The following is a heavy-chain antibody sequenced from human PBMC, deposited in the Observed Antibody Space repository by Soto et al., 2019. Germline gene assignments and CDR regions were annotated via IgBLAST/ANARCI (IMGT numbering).Heavy chain of an antibody. CDR3: AREGVGWLQSYWYFDL. D-gene: IGHD5-12*01. Sequence: QVQLVESGGGVVQPGRSLRLSCAASGFTFSSYAMHWVRQAPGKGLEWVAVISYEGSNKYYADSVKGRFTISRDNSKNPVYLTMTSLSAEDTAVYYCAREGVGWLQSYWYFDLWGRGTLVTVSS. CDR2: ISYEGSNK. CDR1: GFTFSSYA. J-gene: IGHJ2*01. V-gene: IGHV3-30-3*01.